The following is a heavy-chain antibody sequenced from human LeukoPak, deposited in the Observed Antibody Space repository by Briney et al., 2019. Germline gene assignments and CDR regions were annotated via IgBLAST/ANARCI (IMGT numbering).Heavy chain of an antibody. Sequence: WETLSLTCTVSGGSISGYYWSWIRQPPGKGLEWIGYVYDSGTTHYNPSLKGRVTISVDTSKSQFSLKLSSVTAADTAVYYCARDQQLGHHNWIDPWGQGTLVLVSS. CDR1: GGSISGYY. CDR3: ARDQQLGHHNWIDP. D-gene: IGHD6-13*01. CDR2: VYDSGTT. V-gene: IGHV4-59*01. J-gene: IGHJ5*02.